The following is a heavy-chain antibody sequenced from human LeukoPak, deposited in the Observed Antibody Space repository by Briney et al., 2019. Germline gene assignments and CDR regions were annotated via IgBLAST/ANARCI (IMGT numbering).Heavy chain of an antibody. J-gene: IGHJ3*02. CDR2: IYTSGST. CDR1: GGSISSGSYY. Sequence: PSQTLSLTCTVSGGSISSGSYYWSWIRQPAGKGLEWIGRIYTSGSTNYNPSLKSRVTISVDTSKNQFSLKLSSVTAADTAVYYCARDMERDYYDSSGYYPDAFDIRGQGTMVTVSS. CDR3: ARDMERDYYDSSGYYPDAFDI. V-gene: IGHV4-61*02. D-gene: IGHD3-22*01.